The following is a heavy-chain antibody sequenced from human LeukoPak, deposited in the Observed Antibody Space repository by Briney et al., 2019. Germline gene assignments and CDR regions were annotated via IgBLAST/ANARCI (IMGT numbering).Heavy chain of an antibody. CDR3: ARGRNSGGGWVIYYYYMDV. D-gene: IGHD3-16*01. CDR1: GYTFTSYD. Sequence: ASVKVSCKASGYTFTSYDINWVRQATGQGREWMGWMNPNSGNTGYAQKFQGRVTMTRNTSISTAYMELSSLRSEDTAVYYCARGRNSGGGWVIYYYYMDVWGKGTTVTISS. J-gene: IGHJ6*03. V-gene: IGHV1-8*02. CDR2: MNPNSGNT.